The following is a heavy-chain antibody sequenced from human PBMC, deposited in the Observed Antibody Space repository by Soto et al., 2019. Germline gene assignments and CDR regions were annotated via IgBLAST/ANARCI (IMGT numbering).Heavy chain of an antibody. J-gene: IGHJ4*02. Sequence: SLRLSCTASGFTFGDYAMSWVRQAPGKGLEWVGFIRSKAYGGTTEYAASVKGRFTISRDDSKSIAYLQMNSLKTEDTAVYYCSVTGGPLDYWGQGTLVTVSS. CDR3: SVTGGPLDY. D-gene: IGHD2-15*01. CDR2: IRSKAYGGTT. V-gene: IGHV3-49*04. CDR1: GFTFGDYA.